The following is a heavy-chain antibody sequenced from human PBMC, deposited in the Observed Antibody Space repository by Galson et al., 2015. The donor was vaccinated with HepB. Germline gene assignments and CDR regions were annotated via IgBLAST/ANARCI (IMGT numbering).Heavy chain of an antibody. J-gene: IGHJ5*02. V-gene: IGHV3-21*01. Sequence: SLRLSCAASGFTFSSYTMNWVRQAPGKGLEWVSSISSSSSYIYHADSVKGRFTISRDNAKNSLYLQMNSLRAEDTAVYYCARDGDDYVWGSYRYPKWFDPWGQGTLIIVSS. CDR1: GFTFSSYT. CDR2: ISSSSSYI. D-gene: IGHD3-16*02. CDR3: ARDGDDYVWGSYRYPKWFDP.